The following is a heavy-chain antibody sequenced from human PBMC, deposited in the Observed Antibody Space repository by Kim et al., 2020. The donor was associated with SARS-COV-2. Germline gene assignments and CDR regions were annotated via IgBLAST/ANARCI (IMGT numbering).Heavy chain of an antibody. J-gene: IGHJ4*02. V-gene: IGHV4-39*07. Sequence: YYHPSRKSRVTISVDTSKNQFSLKLSSVTAADTAVYYCALYSSGWGFIDYWGQGTLVTVSS. CDR3: ALYSSGWGFIDY. D-gene: IGHD6-19*01.